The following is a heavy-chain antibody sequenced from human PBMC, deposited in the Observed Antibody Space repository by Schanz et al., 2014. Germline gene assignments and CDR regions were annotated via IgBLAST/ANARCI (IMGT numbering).Heavy chain of an antibody. CDR2: ISWNGGTK. J-gene: IGHJ4*02. V-gene: IGHV3-9*01. D-gene: IGHD4-17*01. Sequence: VQLVESGGGVVQPGRSLRLSCAASGFMFEDYDMHWVRQAPGKGLEWVSGISWNGGTKDYADSVKGRFTISRDNSKNTLYVQMNSLRAEDTAVYYCVRDTDYHFDYWGQGTLVTVSS. CDR1: GFMFEDYD. CDR3: VRDTDYHFDY.